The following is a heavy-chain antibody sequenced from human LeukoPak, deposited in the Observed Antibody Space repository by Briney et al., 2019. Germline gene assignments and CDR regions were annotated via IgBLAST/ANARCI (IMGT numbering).Heavy chain of an antibody. Sequence: GGSLRLSCAASGFTFSSYGMHWVRQAPGKGLEWVAVISYDGSNKYYADSVKGRFNISRDNSKNTLYLQMNSLRAEDTAVYYCAKPMSVVTKGLFDYWGQGTLVTVSS. D-gene: IGHD3-22*01. CDR3: AKPMSVVTKGLFDY. CDR1: GFTFSSYG. CDR2: ISYDGSNK. V-gene: IGHV3-30*18. J-gene: IGHJ4*02.